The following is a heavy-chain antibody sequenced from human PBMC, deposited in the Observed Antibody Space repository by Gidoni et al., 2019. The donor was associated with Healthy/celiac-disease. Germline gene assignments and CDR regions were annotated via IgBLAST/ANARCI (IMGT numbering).Heavy chain of an antibody. Sequence: QITLKDSGPTLVKPTQTLTLTCTFSGFSLSTSGVGVGWIRQPPGKALEWLALIYWNDDKRYSPSLKSRLTITKDTSKNQVVLTMTNMDPVDTATYYCARPGIAAAGTKFDYWGQGTLVTVSS. CDR1: GFSLSTSGVG. CDR3: ARPGIAAAGTKFDY. D-gene: IGHD6-13*01. J-gene: IGHJ4*02. CDR2: IYWNDDK. V-gene: IGHV2-5*01.